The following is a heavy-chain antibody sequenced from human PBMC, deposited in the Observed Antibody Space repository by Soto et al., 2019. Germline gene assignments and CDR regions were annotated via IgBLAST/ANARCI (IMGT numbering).Heavy chain of an antibody. CDR1: GASIISTSYY. D-gene: IGHD3-3*01. CDR3: ARAPGVVIIPAYWFDP. Sequence: SETLSLTYSVSGASIISTSYYWSWIRQPPGKGLEWIGYIYYSGSTNYNPSLKSRVTMSVDTSKNQFSLKLSSVTAADTAVYYCARAPGVVIIPAYWFDPWGQGTLVTV. CDR2: IYYSGST. V-gene: IGHV4-61*01. J-gene: IGHJ5*02.